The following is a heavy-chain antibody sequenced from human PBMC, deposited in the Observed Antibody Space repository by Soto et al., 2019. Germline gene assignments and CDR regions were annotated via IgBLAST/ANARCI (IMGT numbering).Heavy chain of an antibody. V-gene: IGHV2-26*01. Sequence: GSGPTLVNPTETLTLTCTVSGFSLSNARMGVSWIRQPPGKALEWLAHIFSNDEKSYSTSLKSRLTISKDTSKSQVVLTMTNMDPVDTATYYCARILSGGSWPDYYYRMDVWGKGTTVTVSS. J-gene: IGHJ6*04. D-gene: IGHD2-15*01. CDR2: IFSNDEK. CDR1: GFSLSNARMG. CDR3: ARILSGGSWPDYYYRMDV.